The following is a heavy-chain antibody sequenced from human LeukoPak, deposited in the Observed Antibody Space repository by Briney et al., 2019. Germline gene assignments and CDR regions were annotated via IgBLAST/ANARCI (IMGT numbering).Heavy chain of an antibody. Sequence: GESLKISCKGSGYSFTNYWIGWVRQMPGKGLEWMGIIYPADSDTRYSPSFQGQVTISADKSISTAYLQWNSLKASDTAFYYCARHEYSSSYIDFWGQGTLVTVSS. V-gene: IGHV5-51*01. CDR3: ARHEYSSSYIDF. CDR1: GYSFTNYW. J-gene: IGHJ4*02. CDR2: IYPADSDT. D-gene: IGHD6-6*01.